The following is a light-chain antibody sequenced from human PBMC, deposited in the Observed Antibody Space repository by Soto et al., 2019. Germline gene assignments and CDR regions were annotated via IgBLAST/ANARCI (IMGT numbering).Light chain of an antibody. Sequence: QSVLTQPPSASGTPGQRVTISCSGSNCNIGSNTVNWYQQLPGTAPKLLIYSNNQRPSGVPGRFSDSKSGTSASLAISGLQSEDEADYYCASWDDSLNGVVFGGGTQLTVL. CDR2: SNN. V-gene: IGLV1-44*01. CDR1: NCNIGSNT. CDR3: ASWDDSLNGVV. J-gene: IGLJ2*01.